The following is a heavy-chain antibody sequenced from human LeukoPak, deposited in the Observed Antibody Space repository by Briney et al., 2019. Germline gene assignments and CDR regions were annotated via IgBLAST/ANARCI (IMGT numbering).Heavy chain of an antibody. Sequence: GGSLRLSCAASGFIFTDHWMSWVRQAPGKGLEWVANIKEDESAKFYADSVRGRFTISRDNAKNSVYLQMNNLRVEDTAVYYCARAVDVADYWGRGTLVTVSS. D-gene: IGHD3-16*01. CDR2: IKEDESAK. CDR1: GFIFTDHW. J-gene: IGHJ4*02. CDR3: ARAVDVADY. V-gene: IGHV3-7*01.